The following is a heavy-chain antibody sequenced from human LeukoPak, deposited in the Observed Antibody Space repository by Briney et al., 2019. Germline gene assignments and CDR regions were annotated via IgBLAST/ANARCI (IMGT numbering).Heavy chain of an antibody. CDR3: ARHVGDYFDS. CDR1: GGSISSYY. J-gene: IGHJ4*02. CDR2: IYYSGST. V-gene: IGHV4-59*08. Sequence: SETLSLTCTVSGGSISSYYWSWIRQPPGKGLEWIGYIYYSGSTNYNPSLKSRVTISVDMSKNQFSLTLTSVTAADTAFYYCARHVGDYFDSWGQGILVTVSS. D-gene: IGHD1-26*01.